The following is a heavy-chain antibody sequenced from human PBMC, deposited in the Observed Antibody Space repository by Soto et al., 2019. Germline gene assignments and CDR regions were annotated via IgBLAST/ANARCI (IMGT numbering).Heavy chain of an antibody. J-gene: IGHJ4*02. Sequence: SLRLSCAASGFTFSSYAMSWVRQAPGKGLEWVSAISGSGGSTYYADSVKGRFTISRDNSKNTLYLQMNSLRAEDTAVYYCAKDDYDILTGYLDYWGQGTLVTVSS. V-gene: IGHV3-23*01. D-gene: IGHD3-9*01. CDR3: AKDDYDILTGYLDY. CDR2: ISGSGGST. CDR1: GFTFSSYA.